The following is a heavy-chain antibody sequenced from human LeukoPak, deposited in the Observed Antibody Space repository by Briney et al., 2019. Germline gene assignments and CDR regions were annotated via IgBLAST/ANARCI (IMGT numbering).Heavy chain of an antibody. Sequence: SETLSLTCTVSGGSISIYYWSWIRQPPGKGLEWIGYIYYSGSTNYNPSLKSRVTISVDTSKNQFSLKLSSVTAADTAVYYCARVLSSSSKVFDYWGQGTLVTVSS. J-gene: IGHJ4*02. CDR3: ARVLSSSSKVFDY. CDR1: GGSISIYY. D-gene: IGHD6-6*01. CDR2: IYYSGST. V-gene: IGHV4-59*01.